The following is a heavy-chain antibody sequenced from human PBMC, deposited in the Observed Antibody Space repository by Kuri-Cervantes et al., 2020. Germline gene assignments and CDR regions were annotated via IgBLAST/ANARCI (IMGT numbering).Heavy chain of an antibody. CDR1: GDSISSYY. CDR2: IYYSGRT. Sequence: SETLSLTSTVSGDSISSYYYSWIRQPPGKGLEWIGYIYYSGRTNYNPSLKSRVTISVDTSKNQISLKLSSVTAADTAVHYCARARGQQLVPFDYWGQGTLVTVSS. J-gene: IGHJ4*02. CDR3: ARARGQQLVPFDY. V-gene: IGHV4-59*13. D-gene: IGHD6-13*01.